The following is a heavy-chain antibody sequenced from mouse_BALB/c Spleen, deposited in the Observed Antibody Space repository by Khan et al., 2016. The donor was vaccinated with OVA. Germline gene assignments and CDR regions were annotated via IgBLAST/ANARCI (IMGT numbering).Heavy chain of an antibody. CDR1: GFTFSNYA. V-gene: IGHV5-6-5*01. CDR3: ASYYGKRGY. J-gene: IGHJ2*01. Sequence: EVELVESGGGLVKPGGSLKLSCAASGFTFSNYAMSWVRQTPEKRLEWVASISSGGSTYYPDSVKGRVTISRDNARNILYLQMSSLRSEDTAMYYCASYYGKRGYWGQGTTLTVSS. CDR2: ISSGGST. D-gene: IGHD2-1*01.